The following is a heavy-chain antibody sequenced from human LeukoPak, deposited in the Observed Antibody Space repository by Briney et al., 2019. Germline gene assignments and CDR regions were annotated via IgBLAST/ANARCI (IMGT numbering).Heavy chain of an antibody. CDR3: ASSTMIVDFDY. D-gene: IGHD3-22*01. V-gene: IGHV4-4*07. CDR2: IYTSGST. Sequence: SSETLSLTCTVSGGSISSYYWSCIRQPAGKGLEWIGRIYTSGSTNYNPSLKSRVTMSVDTSKNQFSLKLSSVTAADTAVYYCASSTMIVDFDYWGQGTLVTVSS. CDR1: GGSISSYY. J-gene: IGHJ4*02.